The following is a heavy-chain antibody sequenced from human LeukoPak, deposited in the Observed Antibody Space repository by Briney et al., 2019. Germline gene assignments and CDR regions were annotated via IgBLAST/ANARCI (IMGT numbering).Heavy chain of an antibody. D-gene: IGHD3-3*01. CDR3: ARGLGTYYDFWSGYLAITGTQNDAFDI. J-gene: IGHJ3*02. V-gene: IGHV1-8*01. CDR2: MNPNSGNT. CDR1: GYTFTSYD. Sequence: ASVKVSCKASGYTFTSYDINWVRQATGQGLEWMGWMNPNSGNTGYAQKFQGRVTMTRNTSISTAYMELSSLRSEDTAVYYCARGLGTYYDFWSGYLAITGTQNDAFDIWGQGTIVTVSS.